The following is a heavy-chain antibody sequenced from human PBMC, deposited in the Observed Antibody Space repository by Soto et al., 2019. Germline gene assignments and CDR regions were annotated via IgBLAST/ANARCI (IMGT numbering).Heavy chain of an antibody. V-gene: IGHV1-46*01. J-gene: IGHJ6*02. Sequence: GASVNVSCKASGYIFTSYYMHWVRQAPGQGLEWLGLINPSGGSTRYAQKFQGRVTMTRDTSTSTVYMELSSLRSEDTAVYYCAREIVNSLYFAMDVWGQGTTVTVSS. CDR3: AREIVNSLYFAMDV. CDR2: INPSGGST. D-gene: IGHD1-20*01. CDR1: GYIFTSYY.